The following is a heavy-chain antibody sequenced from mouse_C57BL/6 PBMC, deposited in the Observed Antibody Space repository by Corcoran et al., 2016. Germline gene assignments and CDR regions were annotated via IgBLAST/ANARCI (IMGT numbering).Heavy chain of an antibody. J-gene: IGHJ1*03. CDR2: INPNNGGT. CDR3: ARLYGSSYDYWYFDV. D-gene: IGHD1-1*01. Sequence: EVQLQQSGPELVKPGASVKISCKASGYTFTDYYMNWVKQSHGKSLEWIGDINPNNGGTSYNQKFKGKATLTVDKSSSTAYMELRSLTSEDSAVYYCARLYGSSYDYWYFDVWGTGTTVTVSS. CDR1: GYTFTDYY. V-gene: IGHV1-26*01.